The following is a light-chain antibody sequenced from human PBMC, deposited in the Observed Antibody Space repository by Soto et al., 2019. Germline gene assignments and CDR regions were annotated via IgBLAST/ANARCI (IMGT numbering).Light chain of an antibody. J-gene: IGLJ1*01. V-gene: IGLV2-14*01. CDR3: SSYTSSSLYV. CDR2: DVS. CDR1: SXDVGYSNY. Sequence: QSALTQPASVSGSPGQSITISCTGTSXDVGYSNYVSWYQQLPGKAPKLMIYDVSDRPSGVSNRFSGSKSGSTASLTISGLQAEDEADYYCSSYTSSSLYVFGTGTRSPS.